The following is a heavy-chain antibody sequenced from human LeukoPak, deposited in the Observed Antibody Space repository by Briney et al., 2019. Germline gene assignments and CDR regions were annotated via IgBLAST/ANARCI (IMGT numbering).Heavy chain of an antibody. J-gene: IGHJ6*02. Sequence: TGGSPRLSCAASGFTVSSNYMSWVRQAPGKGLEWVSVIYSGGSTYYADSVKGRFTISRDNSKNTLYLQMNSLRAEDTAVYYCARDASSTSFYGMDVWGQGTTVTVSS. V-gene: IGHV3-53*01. CDR1: GFTVSSNY. CDR3: ARDASSTSFYGMDV. CDR2: IYSGGST. D-gene: IGHD2-2*01.